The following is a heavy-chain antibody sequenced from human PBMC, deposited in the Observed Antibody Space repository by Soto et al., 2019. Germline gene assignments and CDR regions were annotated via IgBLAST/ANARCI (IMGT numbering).Heavy chain of an antibody. J-gene: IGHJ4*02. CDR2: ISGSGGST. CDR1: GFTFSSYA. V-gene: IGHV3-23*01. Sequence: EVQLLESGGGLVQPGGSLRLSCAASGFTFSSYAMSWVRQAPGKGLEWVSAISGSGGSTYYADSVKGRFTISRDNSENTLYLQMNSLRAEDTAVYYCAKVRYYDSSGYYDDYWGQGTLVTVSS. D-gene: IGHD3-22*01. CDR3: AKVRYYDSSGYYDDY.